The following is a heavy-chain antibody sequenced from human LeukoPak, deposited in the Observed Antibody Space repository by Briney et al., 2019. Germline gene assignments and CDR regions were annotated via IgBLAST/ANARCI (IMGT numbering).Heavy chain of an antibody. CDR3: ARVTRTTYDFWSGYFYMDV. Sequence: SETLSLTCTVSGGSISSYYWSWIRQPPGKGLEWIGYIYYSGSTNYNPSPKSRVTISVDTSKNQFSLKLSSVTAADTAVYYCARVTRTTYDFWSGYFYMDVWGQGTTVTVSS. J-gene: IGHJ6*02. CDR1: GGSISSYY. D-gene: IGHD3-3*01. CDR2: IYYSGST. V-gene: IGHV4-59*01.